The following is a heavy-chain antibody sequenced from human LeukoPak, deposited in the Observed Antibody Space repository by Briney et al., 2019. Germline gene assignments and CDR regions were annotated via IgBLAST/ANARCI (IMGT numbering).Heavy chain of an antibody. J-gene: IGHJ4*02. CDR1: GFTFSHYG. CDR2: IWNDGTDK. CDR3: AKDAQRGFDFSNSLES. D-gene: IGHD4-11*01. Sequence: PGRSPRLSCATSGFTFSHYGMHWVRQAPGKGLEWVAVIWNDGTDKYYGDSVKGRFTISRDNSKNTVYLQMNSLRVEDTAVYYCAKDAQRGFDFSNSLESWGQGTLVTVSS. V-gene: IGHV3-33*06.